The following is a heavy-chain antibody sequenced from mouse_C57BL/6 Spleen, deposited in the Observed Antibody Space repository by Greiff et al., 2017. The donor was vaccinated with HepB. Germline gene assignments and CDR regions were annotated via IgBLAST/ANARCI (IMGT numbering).Heavy chain of an antibody. Sequence: EVKLVESGGGLVKPGGSLKLSCAASGFTFSDYGMHWVRQAPEKGLEWVAYISSGSSTIYYADTVKGRFTISRDNAKNTLFLQMTSLRSEDTAMYYCARSIAYGSSSYYFDYWGQGTTLTVSS. V-gene: IGHV5-17*01. CDR1: GFTFSDYG. CDR2: ISSGSSTI. D-gene: IGHD1-1*01. CDR3: ARSIAYGSSSYYFDY. J-gene: IGHJ2*01.